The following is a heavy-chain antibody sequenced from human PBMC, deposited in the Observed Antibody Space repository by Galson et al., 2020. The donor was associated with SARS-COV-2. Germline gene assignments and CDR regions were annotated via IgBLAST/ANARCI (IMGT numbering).Heavy chain of an antibody. V-gene: IGHV3-64D*08. D-gene: IGHD6-19*01. Sequence: GGSLRLSCSASGFTFSSYAMHWVRQAPGKGLEYVSAISSNGGSTYYADSVKGRFTISRDNSKNTLYLQMSSLRAEDTAVYYCVKGSSSGWYGMDVWGQGTTVTVSS. CDR3: VKGSSSGWYGMDV. CDR2: ISSNGGST. J-gene: IGHJ6*02. CDR1: GFTFSSYA.